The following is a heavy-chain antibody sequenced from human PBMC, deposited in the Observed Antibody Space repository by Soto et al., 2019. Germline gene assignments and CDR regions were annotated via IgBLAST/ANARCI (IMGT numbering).Heavy chain of an antibody. CDR1: GGSFSGYY. J-gene: IGHJ4*02. CDR2: INHSGST. V-gene: IGHV4-34*01. D-gene: IGHD2-15*01. Sequence: PSETLSLTCAVYGGSFSGYYWSWIRQPPGKGLEWIGEINHSGSTNYNPSLKSRVTISVDTSKNQFSLKLSSVTAADTAVYYCARGRKMGSYLDYWGQRTLVTVSS. CDR3: ARGRKMGSYLDY.